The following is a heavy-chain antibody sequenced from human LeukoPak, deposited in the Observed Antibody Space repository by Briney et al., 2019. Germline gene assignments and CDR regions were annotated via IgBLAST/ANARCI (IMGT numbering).Heavy chain of an antibody. CDR3: ARGTVTYGGHLVDH. CDR2: IYTSGST. CDR1: GGSISSYY. J-gene: IGHJ4*02. V-gene: IGHV4-4*07. Sequence: SETLSLTCTVSGGSISSYYWSWIRQPAGKGLEWIGRIYTSGSTNYNPSLKGRVTISVDTSKNQFSLKLTSATAADTAVYYCARGTVTYGGHLVDHWGQGTLVAVSP. D-gene: IGHD4/OR15-4a*01.